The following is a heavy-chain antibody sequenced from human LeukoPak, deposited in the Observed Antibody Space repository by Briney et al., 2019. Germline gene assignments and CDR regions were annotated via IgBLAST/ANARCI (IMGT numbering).Heavy chain of an antibody. CDR2: ISYDGSNK. CDR3: AKGPPRLGWYSSNYFDY. CDR1: GFTFSSYG. J-gene: IGHJ4*02. Sequence: GSLRLSCAASGFTFSSYGMHWVRQAPGKGLEWVAVISYDGSNKYYADSVKGRFTISRDNSKNTLYLQMNSLRAEDTAVYYCAKGPPRLGWYSSNYFDYWGQGTLVTVSS. V-gene: IGHV3-30*18. D-gene: IGHD6-19*01.